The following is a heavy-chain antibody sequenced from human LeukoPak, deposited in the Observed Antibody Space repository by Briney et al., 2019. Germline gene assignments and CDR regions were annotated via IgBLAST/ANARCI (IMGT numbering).Heavy chain of an antibody. CDR1: GGSISSYY. J-gene: IGHJ4*02. CDR3: ARPARYYYDSSGYLRY. D-gene: IGHD3-22*01. CDR2: IYYSGST. Sequence: SETLSLTCTVSGGSISSYYWSWIRQPPGKGLEWIGYIYYSGSTNYNPSLKSRVTISVDTSKNQFSLKLSSVTAADTAVYYCARPARYYYDSSGYLRYWGQGTLVTVSS. V-gene: IGHV4-59*01.